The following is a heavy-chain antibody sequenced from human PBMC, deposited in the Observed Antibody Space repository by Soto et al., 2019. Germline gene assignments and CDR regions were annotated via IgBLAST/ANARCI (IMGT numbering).Heavy chain of an antibody. CDR3: ARDLDKWNDETYFDH. J-gene: IGHJ4*02. D-gene: IGHD1-1*01. V-gene: IGHV3-33*01. CDR2: IWFDGSNK. Sequence: SGGGVVQPGRSLRLSCAASGFTFSSYGMQWVRQAPGKGLEWVAVIWFDGSNKYYADSVKGRFTISRDNSKNALFLQMNSLRAEDTAFYYCARDLDKWNDETYFDHWGQGTLVTVSS. CDR1: GFTFSSYG.